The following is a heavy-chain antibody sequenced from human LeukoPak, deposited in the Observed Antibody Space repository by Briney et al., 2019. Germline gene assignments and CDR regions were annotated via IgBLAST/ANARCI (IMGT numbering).Heavy chain of an antibody. J-gene: IGHJ5*02. CDR3: ARKTYCSGGRCYGENWFDP. Sequence: SETLSLACTVTGGSISGYHWNWIRQSPGKGLEWIGNIFYTGNVDYNPSLQSRVTISVDTSKNEISLILSSVTAADTAVYYCARKTYCSGGRCYGENWFDPWGQGTLVTVSS. CDR1: GGSISGYH. V-gene: IGHV4-59*08. CDR2: IFYTGNV. D-gene: IGHD2-15*01.